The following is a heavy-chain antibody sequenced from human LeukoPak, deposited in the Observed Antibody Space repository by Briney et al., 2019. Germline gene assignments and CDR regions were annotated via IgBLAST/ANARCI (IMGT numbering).Heavy chain of an antibody. D-gene: IGHD3-10*01. J-gene: IGHJ4*02. Sequence: GASVTVSCKASGYTFTGYYMHWVRQAPGQGLEWMGWINPNSGGTNYAQKFQGRVTMTRDTSISTAYMELSRLRSDDTAVYYCARDYYGSGSYSSDYWGQGTLVTVSS. CDR2: INPNSGGT. CDR3: ARDYYGSGSYSSDY. V-gene: IGHV1-2*02. CDR1: GYTFTGYY.